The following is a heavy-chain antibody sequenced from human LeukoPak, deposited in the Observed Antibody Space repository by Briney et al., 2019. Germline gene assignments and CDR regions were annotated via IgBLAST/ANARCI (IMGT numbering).Heavy chain of an antibody. D-gene: IGHD3-22*01. CDR3: ARDSSGYWVDAFDI. V-gene: IGHV3-7*05. J-gene: IGHJ3*02. CDR1: GFTFSSYW. CDR2: IKQDESEK. Sequence: GGSLRLSCAASGFTFSSYWMSWVRQAPGKGLEWVANIKQDESEKYYVDSVKGRFTISRDNAKNSLYLQMNGLRAEDTAVYYCARDSSGYWVDAFDIWGQGTMVTVSS.